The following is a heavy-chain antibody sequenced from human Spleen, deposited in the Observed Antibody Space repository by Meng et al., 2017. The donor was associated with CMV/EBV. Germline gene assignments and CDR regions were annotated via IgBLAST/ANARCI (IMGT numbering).Heavy chain of an antibody. V-gene: IGHV3-30-3*01. Sequence: GESLKISCAASGFTFSAYAMHWVRQAPGKGLEWVAFISYDGSNKYYADSVKGRFTISRDNSKNTLHLQMNSLRGEDTAVYYCARDQTGYWGQGTLVTVSS. CDR3: ARDQTGY. CDR1: GFTFSAYA. J-gene: IGHJ4*02. CDR2: ISYDGSNK.